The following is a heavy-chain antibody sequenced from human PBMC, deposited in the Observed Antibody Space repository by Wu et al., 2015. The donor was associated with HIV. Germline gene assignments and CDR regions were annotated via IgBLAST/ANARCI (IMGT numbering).Heavy chain of an antibody. CDR1: GGTFSSRA. J-gene: IGHJ6*02. CDR2: MNSNNGKT. CDR3: ATSYYGSGSYPTFYYYYAMDV. D-gene: IGHD3-10*01. V-gene: IGHV1-8*01. Sequence: QVQLVQSGAEVKKPGSSVKVSCKASGGTFSSRAINWVRQAPGQGLEWMGWMNSNNGKTGYGQKFQGRVAMTRNISTRTAYMELSGLKSEDTAVYYCATSYYGSGSYPTFYYYYAMDVWGQGTTVTVSS.